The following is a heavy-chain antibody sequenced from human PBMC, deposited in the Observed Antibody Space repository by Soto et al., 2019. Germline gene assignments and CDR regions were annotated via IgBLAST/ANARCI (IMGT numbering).Heavy chain of an antibody. Sequence: QVHLVQSGAEVKKPGASVKVSCKCSGYTFTSYGITWVRQAPGQGLEWMGWISAHNGNTDYAQKLQGRVTVTRDTSTSTAYMELRSLRSDATAVYYCARGRYGDYWGQGALVTVSS. CDR2: ISAHNGNT. J-gene: IGHJ4*02. CDR3: ARGRYGDY. D-gene: IGHD1-1*01. V-gene: IGHV1-18*01. CDR1: GYTFTSYG.